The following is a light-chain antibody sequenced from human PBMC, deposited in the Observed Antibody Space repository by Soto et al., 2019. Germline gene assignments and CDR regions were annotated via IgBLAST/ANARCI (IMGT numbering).Light chain of an antibody. V-gene: IGKV2-28*01. CDR2: LGS. CDR1: QSLLHSIGYNY. J-gene: IGKJ2*01. Sequence: IVMTQSPLSLPVTPGEPASISCRSSQSLLHSIGYNYLNWYLQKPGQSPQLLIYLGSSRASGVPDRFSGSGSGTDFTLKISRVEAEDVAVYYCMVALRPPYTFGQGTKLEIK. CDR3: MVALRPPYT.